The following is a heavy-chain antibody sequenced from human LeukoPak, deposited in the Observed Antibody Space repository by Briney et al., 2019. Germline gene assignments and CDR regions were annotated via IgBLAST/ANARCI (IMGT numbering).Heavy chain of an antibody. Sequence: GGSLRLSCTASGFTFGDYAMSWVRQAPGKGLEWVAVIWYDRSNKDYADSVKGRFTISRDNSKNTVYLQMNSLRVEDTAVYYCARDQRPGWGEYFQHWGQGTLVTVSS. J-gene: IGHJ1*01. D-gene: IGHD3-16*01. CDR3: ARDQRPGWGEYFQH. CDR1: GFTFGDYA. V-gene: IGHV3-33*01. CDR2: IWYDRSNK.